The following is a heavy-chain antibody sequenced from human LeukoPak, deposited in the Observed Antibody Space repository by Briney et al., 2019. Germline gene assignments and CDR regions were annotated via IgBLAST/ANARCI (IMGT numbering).Heavy chain of an antibody. J-gene: IGHJ4*02. V-gene: IGHV3-30*18. Sequence: GGSLRLSCAASGFTFSSYGMHWVRQAPGKGLEWVAVISYDGSNKYYADSVKGRFTISRDNSKNTLYLQMNSLRAEDTAEYYCAKVGGSGSSLDYWGQGTLVTVSS. CDR3: AKVGGSGSSLDY. CDR1: GFTFSSYG. D-gene: IGHD3-10*01. CDR2: ISYDGSNK.